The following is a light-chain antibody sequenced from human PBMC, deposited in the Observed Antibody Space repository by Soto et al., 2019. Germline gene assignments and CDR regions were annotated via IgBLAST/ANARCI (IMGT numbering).Light chain of an antibody. Sequence: EIVMTQSPATLSVSPGERATLSCRDSQSLSSNLAWYQQKPGQAPRLLIYGASNRATGIPARFSVSGSGTEFTLTISSLQSEDFAFYYCQQYNNWLITFGQGTRLEIK. CDR3: QQYNNWLIT. J-gene: IGKJ5*01. V-gene: IGKV3-15*01. CDR1: QSLSSN. CDR2: GAS.